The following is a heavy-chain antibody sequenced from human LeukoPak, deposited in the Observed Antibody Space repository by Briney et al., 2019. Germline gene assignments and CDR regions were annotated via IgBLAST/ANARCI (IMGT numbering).Heavy chain of an antibody. Sequence: ASVKVSCKASGYTFTGYYMHWVRQAPGQGLEWMGWINPNSGGTNYAQKFQGRVTMTRDTSISTAYMELSRLRSDDTAVYYCARDPGYYDSWSGYKEYYFDYLGQGTMVTVSS. CDR3: ARDPGYYDSWSGYKEYYFDY. CDR2: INPNSGGT. V-gene: IGHV1-2*02. D-gene: IGHD3-3*01. J-gene: IGHJ4*03. CDR1: GYTFTGYY.